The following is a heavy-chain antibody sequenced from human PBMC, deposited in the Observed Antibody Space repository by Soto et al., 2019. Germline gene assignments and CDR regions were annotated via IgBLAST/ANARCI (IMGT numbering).Heavy chain of an antibody. D-gene: IGHD5-18*01. V-gene: IGHV4-39*01. Sequence: QLQLQESGPGLVKPSETLSLTCTVSGGSISSGSYYWGWIRQSPGKGLEWIGSIYYSETTYYNPSLNSRATISVDTSKNQFSLKLSSVTAADTAVYYCAMYPGYDYGTIDYWGQGALVTVSS. CDR3: AMYPGYDYGTIDY. CDR1: GGSISSGSYY. J-gene: IGHJ4*02. CDR2: IYYSETT.